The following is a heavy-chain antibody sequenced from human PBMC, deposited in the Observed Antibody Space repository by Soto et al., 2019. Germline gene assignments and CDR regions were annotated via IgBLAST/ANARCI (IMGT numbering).Heavy chain of an antibody. D-gene: IGHD3-3*01. V-gene: IGHV4-4*07. J-gene: IGHJ5*02. CDR2: IYSSGST. CDR1: VGAISGYY. Sequence: PSETLSLTCTVPVGAISGYYWTWIRQSDGEGLEWIGRIYSSGSTNYNPSLKSRVTISLDTSMNYFSLRLSSVTAADTAVYYCARGQRFSDWFDPWGQGTLVTVSS. CDR3: ARGQRFSDWFDP.